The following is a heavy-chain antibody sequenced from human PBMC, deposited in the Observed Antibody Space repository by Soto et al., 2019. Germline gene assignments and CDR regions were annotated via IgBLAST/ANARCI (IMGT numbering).Heavy chain of an antibody. CDR2: IYSTGST. D-gene: IGHD3-10*01. J-gene: IGHJ4*02. CDR3: ARTVTGDYVDF. V-gene: IGHV4-39*01. CDR1: GDSINSSSYW. Sequence: QLQLQESGPGLVKPSETLSLTCTVSGDSINSSSYWWAWIRQPPGKGLDWIASIYSTGSTYYNPSLQSRVTRSVDTSKNQFSLKLNSVTAADTAVYYCARTVTGDYVDFWGQGTLVTVSS.